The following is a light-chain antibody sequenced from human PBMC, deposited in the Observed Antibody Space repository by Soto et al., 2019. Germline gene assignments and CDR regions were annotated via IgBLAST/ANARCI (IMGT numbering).Light chain of an antibody. V-gene: IGKV3-15*01. CDR1: QSISSN. J-gene: IGKJ4*01. CDR2: DVS. CDR3: QQYNEWPLT. Sequence: EKVMTQSPDTLSVSPGERATLSCRASQSISSNVAWYQQKPGQAPRLLIYDVSTRATAIPARFSGSGSETEFTLTISSLQSEDFADYYCQQYNEWPLTFGGGTKVDIK.